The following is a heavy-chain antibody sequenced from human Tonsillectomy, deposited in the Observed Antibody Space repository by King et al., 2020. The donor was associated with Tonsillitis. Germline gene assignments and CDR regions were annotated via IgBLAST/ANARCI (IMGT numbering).Heavy chain of an antibody. CDR1: GFTFSDHY. Sequence: QVQLVESGGGLVKPGGSLRLSCAASGFTFSDHYMSWIRQAPGKGLEWVSYISSGSTYTNYADSVKGRFTISRDNAKNSVYLQMNSLRAEDTAVYYCAIASLLWFGESNPYFDYWGQGTLVTVSS. D-gene: IGHD3-10*01. V-gene: IGHV3-11*05. J-gene: IGHJ4*02. CDR3: AIASLLWFGESNPYFDY. CDR2: ISSGSTYT.